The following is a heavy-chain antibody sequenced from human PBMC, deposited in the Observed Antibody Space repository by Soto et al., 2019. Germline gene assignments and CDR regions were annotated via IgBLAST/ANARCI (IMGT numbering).Heavy chain of an antibody. Sequence: GTSVKVSCEASGYSYTSYGISWVRQAPEQGLEWMGWISAYNGNTNYAQKLQGRVTMTTDTSTSTAYMELRSLRSDDTAVYYCARERAAARRTWDYYGMDVWGQGTTVTVSS. CDR2: ISAYNGNT. J-gene: IGHJ6*02. CDR1: GYSYTSYG. CDR3: ARERAAARRTWDYYGMDV. D-gene: IGHD6-13*01. V-gene: IGHV1-18*01.